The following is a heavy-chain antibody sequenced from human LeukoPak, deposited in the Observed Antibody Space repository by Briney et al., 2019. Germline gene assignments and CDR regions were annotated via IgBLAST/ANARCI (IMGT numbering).Heavy chain of an antibody. Sequence: SETLSLTCTVSGGSISSDGYYWTWIRQPAGKGLEWIGRIYASGSTNYNPSLKSRVTISVDTSKNQFSLKLSSVTAADTAVYYCARTKGQLLIGWFDPWGQGTLVTVSS. J-gene: IGHJ5*02. CDR3: ARTKGQLLIGWFDP. CDR1: GGSISSDGYY. V-gene: IGHV4-61*02. CDR2: IYASGST. D-gene: IGHD2-2*01.